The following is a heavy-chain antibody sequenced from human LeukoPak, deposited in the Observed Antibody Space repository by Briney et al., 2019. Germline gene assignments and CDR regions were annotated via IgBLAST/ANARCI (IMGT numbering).Heavy chain of an antibody. CDR2: INTKSGRT. CDR1: GYSFTDYY. CDR3: ARADFIDAGPYLIGP. D-gene: IGHD3-3*01. Sequence: GASVRVSCKTSGYSFTDYYIHWVRQAPGQGLEWMGWINTKSGRTSSARKFQGRVTMTRDSSITTVYMDMAWLMSDDTAIYFCARADFIDAGPYLIGPWGQGTLVTVSS. V-gene: IGHV1-2*02. J-gene: IGHJ5*02.